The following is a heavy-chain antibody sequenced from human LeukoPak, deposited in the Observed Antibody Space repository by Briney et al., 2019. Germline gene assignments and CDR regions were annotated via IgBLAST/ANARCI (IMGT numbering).Heavy chain of an antibody. J-gene: IGHJ4*02. CDR2: IYYSGST. D-gene: IGHD2-21*02. CDR1: GGFISSYY. V-gene: IGHV4-59*08. Sequence: SETLSLTCTVSGGFISSYYWSWIRQPPGKGLEWIGYIYYSGSTNYNPSLKSRVTISVDTSKNQFSLKLSSVTAADTAVYYCARAVTHDYFDYWGQGTLVTVSS. CDR3: ARAVTHDYFDY.